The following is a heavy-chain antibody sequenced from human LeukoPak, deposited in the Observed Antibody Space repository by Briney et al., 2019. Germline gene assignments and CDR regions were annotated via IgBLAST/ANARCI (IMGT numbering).Heavy chain of an antibody. CDR1: GFTLSSYA. CDR3: AKGFSNIWYYFDY. CDR2: IRSSGTNT. J-gene: IGHJ4*02. Sequence: GGSLRPSCAASGFTLSSYAMNWVRQAPGKGLEWVSTIRSSGTNTYYADSVEGRFTISRDISENTLYLQMNSLRVEDTAVYYCAKGFSNIWYYFDYRGQGTLVTVSS. V-gene: IGHV3-23*01. D-gene: IGHD3-3*02.